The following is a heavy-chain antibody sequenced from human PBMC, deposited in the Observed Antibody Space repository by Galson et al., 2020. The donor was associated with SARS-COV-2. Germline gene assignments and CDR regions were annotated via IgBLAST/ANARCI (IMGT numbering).Heavy chain of an antibody. D-gene: IGHD1-26*01. J-gene: IGHJ4*02. CDR1: GGSISSYY. CDR3: AGTRVGATRAFRFDY. CDR2: IYYSGST. Sequence: SQTLSLTCTVSGGSISSYYWSWIRQPPGKGLEWIGYIYYSGSTNYNPSLKSRVTISVDTSKNQFSLKLSSVTAADTAVYYCAGTRVGATRAFRFDYWGQGTLVTVSS. V-gene: IGHV4-59*01.